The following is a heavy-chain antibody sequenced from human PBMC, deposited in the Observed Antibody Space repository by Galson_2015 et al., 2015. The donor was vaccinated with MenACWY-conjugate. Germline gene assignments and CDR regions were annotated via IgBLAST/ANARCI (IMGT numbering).Heavy chain of an antibody. CDR3: ARDEGSQQLVRYYFDY. Sequence: SVKVSCKASGYTFTSYAMHWVRQAPGQRLEWMGWINAGNGNTKYSQKFQGRVTITRDTSASTAYMELSSLRSEDTAVYYCARDEGSQQLVRYYFDYWGQGTLVTVSS. J-gene: IGHJ4*02. CDR1: GYTFTSYA. V-gene: IGHV1-3*01. D-gene: IGHD6-13*01. CDR2: INAGNGNT.